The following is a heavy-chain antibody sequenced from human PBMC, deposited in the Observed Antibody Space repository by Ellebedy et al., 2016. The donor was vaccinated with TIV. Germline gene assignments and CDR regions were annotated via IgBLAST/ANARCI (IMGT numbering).Heavy chain of an antibody. CDR1: GGSISSYY. CDR2: IYYSGST. V-gene: IGHV4-59*01. Sequence: GSLRLXCAVSGGSISSYYWSWIRQPPGKGLEWIGYIYYSGSTNYNPSLKSRVTISVDTSKNQFSLKLSSVTAADTAVYYCARGIAAAGLRTYYYGMDVWGQGTTVTVSS. J-gene: IGHJ6*02. D-gene: IGHD6-13*01. CDR3: ARGIAAAGLRTYYYGMDV.